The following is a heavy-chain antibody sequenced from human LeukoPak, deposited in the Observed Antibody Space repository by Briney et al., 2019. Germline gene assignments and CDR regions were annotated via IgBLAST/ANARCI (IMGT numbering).Heavy chain of an antibody. Sequence: GGSLRLSCAASGFTFSSYSMNWVRQAPGKGLEWASSISSSSSYIYYADSVKGRFTISRDNAKNSLYLQMNSLRAEDTAVYYCARDFLCRGYYAPIDYWGQGTLVTVSS. J-gene: IGHJ4*02. V-gene: IGHV3-21*01. CDR1: GFTFSSYS. CDR2: ISSSSSYI. CDR3: ARDFLCRGYYAPIDY. D-gene: IGHD3-22*01.